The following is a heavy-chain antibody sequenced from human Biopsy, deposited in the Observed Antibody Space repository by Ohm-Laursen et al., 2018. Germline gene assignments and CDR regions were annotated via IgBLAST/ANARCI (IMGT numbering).Heavy chain of an antibody. V-gene: IGHV4-34*01. CDR1: GESFNGYY. CDR2: INHSGRT. J-gene: IGHJ6*02. CDR3: VRGVDYYDPYHYYALDV. D-gene: IGHD3-22*01. Sequence: PSQTLSLTCVVYGESFNGYYWSWIRQTPGKGLEWIGEINHSGRTNYNPSLKSRVTISVDTSKNQFSLKVRLVTAADTAVYYCVRGVDYYDPYHYYALDVWGQGTTVTVSS.